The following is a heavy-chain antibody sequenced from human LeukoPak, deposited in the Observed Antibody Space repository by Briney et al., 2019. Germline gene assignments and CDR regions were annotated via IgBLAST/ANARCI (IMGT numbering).Heavy chain of an antibody. CDR1: GFTFSSYS. CDR3: ASYCGGDCYSGPNWFDP. D-gene: IGHD2-21*02. CDR2: ISSSSSYI. V-gene: IGHV3-21*01. Sequence: GGSLRLSCAASGFTFSSYSMNWVRQAPGKGLEWVSSISSSSSYIYYADSVKGRFTISRDNAKNSLYLQMNSLRAEDTAVYYCASYCGGDCYSGPNWFDPWGQGTLVTVSS. J-gene: IGHJ5*02.